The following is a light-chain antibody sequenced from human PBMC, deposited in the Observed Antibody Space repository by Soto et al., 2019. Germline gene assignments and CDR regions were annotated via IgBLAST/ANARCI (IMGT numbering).Light chain of an antibody. Sequence: QSVLTQSPSVSAAPGQKVTISCSGSSSNIGNNYVSWYQQLPGTAPKLLIYDNNKRPSGIPDRFSGSKSGTSATLGITGLRTGDEADYYCGTWDSSLSAGVFGGGTKVTVL. CDR1: SSNIGNNY. CDR3: GTWDSSLSAGV. V-gene: IGLV1-51*01. J-gene: IGLJ2*01. CDR2: DNN.